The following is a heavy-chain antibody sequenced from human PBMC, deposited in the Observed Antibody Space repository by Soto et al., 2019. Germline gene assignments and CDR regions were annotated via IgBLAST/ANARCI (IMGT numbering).Heavy chain of an antibody. D-gene: IGHD2-2*02. V-gene: IGHV5-10-1*01. Sequence: GESLKISCKGPGYSFTSYCISWLRQMPVKGLEWSGRIDPSDSYTNYSPSFQGHVTISADKSISTAYLQWSSLKASDTAMYYCARPEPAAIGGSYYYYGMDVWGQGTTVTVSS. CDR1: GYSFTSYC. J-gene: IGHJ6*02. CDR3: ARPEPAAIGGSYYYYGMDV. CDR2: IDPSDSYT.